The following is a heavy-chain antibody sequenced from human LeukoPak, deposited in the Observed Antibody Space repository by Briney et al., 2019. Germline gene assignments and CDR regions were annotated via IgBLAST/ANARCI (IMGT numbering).Heavy chain of an antibody. Sequence: ASVKVSCKASGHTFTSYGISWVRQAPGQGLEWMGWISAYNGNTNYAQKLQGRVTMTTDTSTSTAYMELRSLRSDDTAVYYCARDSYNWNSPAYFDYWGQGTLVTVSS. V-gene: IGHV1-18*01. CDR1: GHTFTSYG. J-gene: IGHJ4*02. CDR3: ARDSYNWNSPAYFDY. D-gene: IGHD1-7*01. CDR2: ISAYNGNT.